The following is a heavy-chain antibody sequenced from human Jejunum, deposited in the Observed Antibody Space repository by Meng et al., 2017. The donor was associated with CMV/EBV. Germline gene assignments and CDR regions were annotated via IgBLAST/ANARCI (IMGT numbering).Heavy chain of an antibody. Sequence: GGTFSSTSYNWGWVRQSPGKGLERIGSISYTGSTYYNPSLESRLTISVDRSKNQFSLRLTTATAADAAVYYCVRVDTMTTFLLDFWGQGTLVTVSS. D-gene: IGHD4-11*01. CDR3: VRVDTMTTFLLDF. V-gene: IGHV4-39*07. CDR2: ISYTGST. J-gene: IGHJ4*02. CDR1: GGTFSSTSYN.